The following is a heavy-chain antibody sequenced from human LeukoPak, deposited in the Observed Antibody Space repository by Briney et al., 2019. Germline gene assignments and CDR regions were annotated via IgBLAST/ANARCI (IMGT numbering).Heavy chain of an antibody. CDR1: GYTFINYG. D-gene: IGHD4-23*01. J-gene: IGHJ4*02. V-gene: IGHV1-18*04. CDR2: MNAYNGNT. Sequence: GASVKVSCKASGYTFINYGISWVRQSPGQGLEWMGWMNAYNGNTNYAQKLQGRVTMTTDTSTSTAYMELRSLRSDDTAVYYCGYGGNSVDYWGQGTLVTVSS. CDR3: GYGGNSVDY.